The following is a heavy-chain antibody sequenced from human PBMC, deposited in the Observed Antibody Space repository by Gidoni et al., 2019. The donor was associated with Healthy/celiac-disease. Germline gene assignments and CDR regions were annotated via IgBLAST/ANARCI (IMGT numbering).Heavy chain of an antibody. CDR2: IWYDGSNK. CDR3: AREGYSSSWHSPNFDY. CDR1: GFTFSSYG. Sequence: QVQLVESGGGVVQPGRSLRLSCAASGFTFSSYGMHWVRQAPGKGLEWVAVIWYDGSNKYYADSVKGRFTISRDNSKNTLYLQMNSLRAEDTAVYYCAREGYSSSWHSPNFDYWGQGTLVTVSS. V-gene: IGHV3-33*01. D-gene: IGHD6-13*01. J-gene: IGHJ4*02.